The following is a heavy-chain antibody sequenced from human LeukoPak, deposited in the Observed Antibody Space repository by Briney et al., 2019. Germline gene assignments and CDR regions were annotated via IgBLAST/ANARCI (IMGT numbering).Heavy chain of an antibody. CDR3: ARGFWSGYSRAGMDV. J-gene: IGHJ6*02. D-gene: IGHD3-3*01. Sequence: GGSLRLSCAAPGFTFSSYEMNWVRQAPGKGLEWVSYISSSGSTIYYADSVKGRFTISRDNAKNSLYLQMNSLRAEDTAVYYCARGFWSGYSRAGMDVWGQGTTVTVSS. CDR1: GFTFSSYE. V-gene: IGHV3-48*03. CDR2: ISSSGSTI.